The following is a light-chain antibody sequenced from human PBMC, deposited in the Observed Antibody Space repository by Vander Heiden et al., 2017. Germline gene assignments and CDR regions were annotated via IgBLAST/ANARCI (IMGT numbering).Light chain of an antibody. CDR1: SGHSYFT. CDR2: VNRDGSH. CDR3: QTWGPGIRV. V-gene: IGLV4-69*02. J-gene: IGLJ2*01. Sequence: QPMLPQSPSTSASLGASVKLTCPLDSGHSYFTIAWHQQRPQKGPRYLMKVNRDGSHTKGDGIPDRFSGSSSGAERFLTISGLQSDDEADYYCQTWGPGIRVFGGGTKLTVL.